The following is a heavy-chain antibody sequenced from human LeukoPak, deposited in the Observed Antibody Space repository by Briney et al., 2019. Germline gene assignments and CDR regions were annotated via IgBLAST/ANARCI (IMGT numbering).Heavy chain of an antibody. CDR2: MNPNSGNT. J-gene: IGHJ5*02. CDR3: ARAAGNYYDSSGYYLASWFDP. CDR1: GYTFTSYD. D-gene: IGHD3-22*01. V-gene: IGHV1-8*01. Sequence: ASVKVSCKASGYTFTSYDINWVRQATGQGLEWMGWMNPNSGNTGYAQKFQGRVTMTRNTSISTAYMELSSLRSEDTAVYYCARAAGNYYDSSGYYLASWFDPWGQGTLVTVYS.